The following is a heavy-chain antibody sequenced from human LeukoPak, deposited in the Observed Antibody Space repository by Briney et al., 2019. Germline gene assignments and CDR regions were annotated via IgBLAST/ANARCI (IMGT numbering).Heavy chain of an antibody. J-gene: IGHJ5*02. V-gene: IGHV4-59*01. CDR1: GGSISSYY. Sequence: PSETLSLTCTVSGGSISSYYWSWIRQPPGKGLEWIGYIYYSGSTNYNPSLKSRVTISVDTSKNQFSLKLSSVTAADTAVYYCARDGVGATTFWFDPWGQGTLVTVSS. CDR3: ARDGVGATTFWFDP. D-gene: IGHD1-26*01. CDR2: IYYSGST.